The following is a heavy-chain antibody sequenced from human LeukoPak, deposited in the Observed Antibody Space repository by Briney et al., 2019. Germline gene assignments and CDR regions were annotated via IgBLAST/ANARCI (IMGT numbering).Heavy chain of an antibody. CDR3: AKDFEYSSSGWFDP. CDR1: GFTFSSYG. D-gene: IGHD6-6*01. V-gene: IGHV3-30*18. J-gene: IGHJ5*02. CDR2: ISYDGSNK. Sequence: GGSLRLSCAASGFTFSSYGMHWARQAPGKGLEWVAVISYDGSNKYYADSVKGRFTISRDNSKNTLYLQMNSLRAEDTAVYYCAKDFEYSSSGWFDPWGQGTLVTVSS.